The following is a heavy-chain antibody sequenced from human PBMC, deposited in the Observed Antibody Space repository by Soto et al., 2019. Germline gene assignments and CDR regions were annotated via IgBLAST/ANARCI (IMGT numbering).Heavy chain of an antibody. V-gene: IGHV3-23*01. CDR2: ISGSGGST. Sequence: PGGSLRLSCAASGFAFSSYAMSRVRQAPGKGLEWVSAISGSGGSTYYADSVKGRFTISRDNSKNTLYLQMNSLRAEDTAVYYCAKTMWWPIPLPDYWGQGTLVTVSS. CDR3: AKTMWWPIPLPDY. J-gene: IGHJ4*02. CDR1: GFAFSSYA. D-gene: IGHD2-21*01.